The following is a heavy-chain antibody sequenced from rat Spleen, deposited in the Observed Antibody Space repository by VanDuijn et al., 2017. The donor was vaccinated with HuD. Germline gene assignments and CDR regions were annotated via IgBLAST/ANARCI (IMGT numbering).Heavy chain of an antibody. Sequence: RQPPGKGLEWLGVIWTGGSTAYNSLLKSRLSISRDTSKSQVFLEMNSLQTEDTATYYCARDDYGGYRGLDYWGQGVMVTVSS. CDR3: ARDDYGGYRGLDY. J-gene: IGHJ2*01. V-gene: IGHV2S63*01. CDR2: IWTGGST. D-gene: IGHD1-11*01.